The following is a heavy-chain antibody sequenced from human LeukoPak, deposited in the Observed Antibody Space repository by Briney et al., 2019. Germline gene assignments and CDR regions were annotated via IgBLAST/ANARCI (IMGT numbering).Heavy chain of an antibody. CDR1: GYTFTSYG. J-gene: IGHJ4*02. D-gene: IGHD2-21*02. CDR3: ARVAVRFVVVTAILGYFDY. V-gene: IGHV1-18*01. CDR2: ISAYNGNT. Sequence: ASVKVSCKASGYTFTSYGISWVRQAPGQGLEWMGWISAYNGNTNYAQKLQGRVTMTTDTSTSTAYMELRSLRSDDTAVYYCARVAVRFVVVTAILGYFDYWGQGTLVTVSS.